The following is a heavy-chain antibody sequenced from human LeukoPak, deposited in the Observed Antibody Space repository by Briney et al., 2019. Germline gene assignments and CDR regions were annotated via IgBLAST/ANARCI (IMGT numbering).Heavy chain of an antibody. V-gene: IGHV4-31*03. CDR1: GGSISSGGYY. D-gene: IGHD1-1*01. CDR3: ARDQQLEFGWFDP. Sequence: SETLSLTCTVSGGSISSGGYYWSWIRQHPGKGLEWIGYIYCSGSTYYNPSLKSRVTISVDTSKNQFSLKLSSVTAADTAVYYCARDQQLEFGWFDPWGQGTLVTVSS. J-gene: IGHJ5*02. CDR2: IYCSGST.